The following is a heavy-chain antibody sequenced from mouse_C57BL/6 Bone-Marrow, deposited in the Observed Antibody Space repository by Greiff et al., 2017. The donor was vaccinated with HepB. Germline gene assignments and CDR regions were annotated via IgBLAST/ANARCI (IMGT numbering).Heavy chain of an antibody. D-gene: IGHD1-2*01. CDR2: INYDGSST. V-gene: IGHV5-16*01. CDR3: ARDGWDSFDY. Sequence: EVQVVESEGGLVQPGSSMKLSCTASGFTFSDYYMAWVRQVPEKGLEWVANINYDGSSTYYLDSLKSRFIISRDNAKNLLYLQMSSLKSEDTATYYCARDGWDSFDYWGQGTTLTVSS. J-gene: IGHJ2*01. CDR1: GFTFSDYY.